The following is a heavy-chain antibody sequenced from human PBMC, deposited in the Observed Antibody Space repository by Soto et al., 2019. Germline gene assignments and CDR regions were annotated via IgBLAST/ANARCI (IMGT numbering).Heavy chain of an antibody. D-gene: IGHD3-10*01. Sequence: QVQLQESGPGLVKPLETLSLTCTVPGGSITSYYWSWVRQPPGKGLEWIVYIYYNGNINYNPSLKGRLTISLDTSKNQFSLRLSSVTAADTAVYYCATGRVYFGSEYWGQGTLVTVSS. V-gene: IGHV4-59*01. CDR1: GGSITSYY. J-gene: IGHJ4*02. CDR2: IYYNGNI. CDR3: ATGRVYFGSEY.